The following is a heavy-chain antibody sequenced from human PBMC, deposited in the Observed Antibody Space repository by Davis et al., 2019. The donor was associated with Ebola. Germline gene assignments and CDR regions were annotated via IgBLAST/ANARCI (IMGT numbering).Heavy chain of an antibody. J-gene: IGHJ5*02. V-gene: IGHV1-18*01. CDR1: GYTFSSYG. CDR2: INVYKGNT. CDR3: ARDRPLSWFDP. Sequence: ASVKVSCKASGYTFSSYGITWVRQAPGQGLEWLGWINVYKGNTDYAQKLQGRVTMTTDTSTSTAYMELRSLRSDDTAVYYCARDRPLSWFDPWGQGTLVTVSS.